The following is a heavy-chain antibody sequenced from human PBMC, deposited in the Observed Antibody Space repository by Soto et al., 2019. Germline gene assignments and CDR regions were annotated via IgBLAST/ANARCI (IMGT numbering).Heavy chain of an antibody. CDR2: IYPGDSDT. Sequence: PGESLKISCKGSGYSFTSYWIGWVRQMPGKGLEWMGIIYPGDSDTRYSPSFQGQVTISADKSISTAYLQWSSLKASDTAMYYCARRPRAVTHGSWFDPWGQGTLVTVSS. J-gene: IGHJ5*02. CDR3: ARRPRAVTHGSWFDP. CDR1: GYSFTSYW. V-gene: IGHV5-51*01. D-gene: IGHD4-17*01.